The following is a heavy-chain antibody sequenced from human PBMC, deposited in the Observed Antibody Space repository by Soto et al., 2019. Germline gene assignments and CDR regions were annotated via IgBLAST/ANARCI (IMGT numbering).Heavy chain of an antibody. J-gene: IGHJ4*02. Sequence: ASVKVSCKASGYTFSSYGISWVQQAPGQGLEWMGWSSAYNGNTNYAQKLQGRVTMTTDTSTSTAYMELRSLRSDDTAVYYCARVVHTAMVPYFDYWGQGTLVTVSS. CDR3: ARVVHTAMVPYFDY. V-gene: IGHV1-18*01. D-gene: IGHD5-18*01. CDR1: GYTFSSYG. CDR2: SSAYNGNT.